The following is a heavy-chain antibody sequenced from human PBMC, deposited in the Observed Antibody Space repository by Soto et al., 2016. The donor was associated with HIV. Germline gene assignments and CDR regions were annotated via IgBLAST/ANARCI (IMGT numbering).Heavy chain of an antibody. D-gene: IGHD5-12*01. Sequence: QVQLVQSGAEVKKPGASVKVSCKASGYTFTSYYMHWVRQAPGQGLEWMGIINPSGGSTSYAQKFQGRVTMTRDTSTSTVYMELSSLRSEDTAVYYCARASKVEMATIYDRYFFDHWGQGTLVTVSS. V-gene: IGHV1-46*01. CDR1: GYTFTSYY. CDR2: INPSGGST. J-gene: IGHJ4*02. CDR3: ARASKVEMATIYDRYFFDH.